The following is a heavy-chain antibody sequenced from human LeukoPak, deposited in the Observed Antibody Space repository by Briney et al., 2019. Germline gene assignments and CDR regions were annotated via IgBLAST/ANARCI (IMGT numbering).Heavy chain of an antibody. J-gene: IGHJ4*02. CDR2: ISGGGAYT. CDR3: AKRITVAAGFYFDS. CDR1: GFTFSSFA. D-gene: IGHD6-19*01. V-gene: IGHV3-23*01. Sequence: GGSLRLSCLGSGFTFSSFAMSWVRQAPGKGLEWVSSISGGGAYTYYADSVKGRFTISRDDSKNMQFLQMNSLRPEDTAVYFCAKRITVAAGFYFDSWGQGTLVTVSS.